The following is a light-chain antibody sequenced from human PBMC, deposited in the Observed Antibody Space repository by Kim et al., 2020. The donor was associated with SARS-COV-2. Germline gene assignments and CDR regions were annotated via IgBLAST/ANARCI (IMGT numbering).Light chain of an antibody. V-gene: IGLV6-57*01. CDR1: SGSIATNY. CDR2: ADK. Sequence: KTVTISCTRSSGSIATNYVQWFQQRPDSSPTTVIYADKQRPSGVPDRFAGSIDKSSNSAFLTISGLKSQDEADYYCQSLRNYSQWVFGGGTQLTV. CDR3: QSLRNYSQWV. J-gene: IGLJ3*02.